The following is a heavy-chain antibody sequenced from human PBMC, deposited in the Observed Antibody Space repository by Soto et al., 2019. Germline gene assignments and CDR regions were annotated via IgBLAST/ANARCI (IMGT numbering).Heavy chain of an antibody. V-gene: IGHV4-59*08. CDR1: GGSITSYY. CDR3: ALFYGSGSYYDEY. Sequence: QVQLQESGPGLVKPSETLSLTCTVSGGSITSYYWSWIRQPPGKGLEWIGYVHHSGSTNYNPSLKRRLTMSIDGATSKTAFSLKLSSVTAADTAVYYCALFYGSGSYYDEYWGQGTLVTVSS. D-gene: IGHD3-10*01. CDR2: VHHSGST. J-gene: IGHJ4*02.